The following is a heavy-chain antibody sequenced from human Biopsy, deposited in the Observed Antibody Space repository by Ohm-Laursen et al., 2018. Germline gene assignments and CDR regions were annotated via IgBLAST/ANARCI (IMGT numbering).Heavy chain of an antibody. V-gene: IGHV3-9*01. CDR3: ARAPAPTFPVNFFDY. CDR2: IHWNSGVI. D-gene: IGHD2-2*01. CDR1: GFPFDDYA. Sequence: SLRLSCAASGFPFDDYAMHWVRQVPGKGLEWVAGIHWNSGVIDYVDSVKGRFTISRDNAKNTLYLQMNSLRADDTAVYYCARAPAPTFPVNFFDYWGQGTLVTVSS. J-gene: IGHJ4*02.